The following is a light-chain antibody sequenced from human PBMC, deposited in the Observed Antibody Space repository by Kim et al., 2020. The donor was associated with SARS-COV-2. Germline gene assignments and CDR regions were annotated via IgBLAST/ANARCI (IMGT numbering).Light chain of an antibody. CDR1: SSDVGGFNY. V-gene: IGLV2-14*03. CDR3: SSYTSPSTYV. CDR2: GVR. Sequence: QSALTQPASVSGSPGQSITISCTGTSSDVGGFNYVSWYQQHPGKAPKLMIYGVRKRFSGVSDRFSGSKSGNTASLTISGLQPEDEADYYCSSYTSPSTYVVATGTKVTVL. J-gene: IGLJ1*01.